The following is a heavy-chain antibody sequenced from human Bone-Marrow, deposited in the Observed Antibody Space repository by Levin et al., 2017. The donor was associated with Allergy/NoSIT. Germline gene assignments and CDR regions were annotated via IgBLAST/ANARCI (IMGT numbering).Heavy chain of an antibody. CDR2: IYYSGST. CDR3: ARGILRYFDWSFDY. D-gene: IGHD3-9*01. J-gene: IGHJ4*02. CDR1: GGSISSYY. V-gene: IGHV4-59*01. Sequence: KASETLSLTCTVSGGSISSYYWSWIRQPPGKGLEWIGYIYYSGSTNYNPSLKSRVTISVDTSKNQFSLKLSSVTAADTAVYYCARGILRYFDWSFDYWGQGTLVTVSS.